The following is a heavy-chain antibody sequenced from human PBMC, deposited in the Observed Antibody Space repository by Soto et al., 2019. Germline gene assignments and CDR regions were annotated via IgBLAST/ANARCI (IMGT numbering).Heavy chain of an antibody. V-gene: IGHV3-23*01. Sequence: EVQLLESGGGLVQPGGSLRLSWEASGFTFSSKGMTWVRQAPGKGLEWASFSSATGAGTYYADSVKGRFTISRDNSKNTLYLQMTSLRADDTAVYYCAKDRRAGGNYGLYSDFWGQGALVIVSS. CDR1: GFTFSSKG. CDR2: SSATGAGT. D-gene: IGHD1-7*01. CDR3: AKDRRAGGNYGLYSDF. J-gene: IGHJ4*02.